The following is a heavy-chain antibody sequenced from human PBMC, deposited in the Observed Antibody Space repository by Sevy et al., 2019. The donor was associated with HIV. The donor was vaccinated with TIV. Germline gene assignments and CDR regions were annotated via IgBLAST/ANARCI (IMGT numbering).Heavy chain of an antibody. Sequence: SETLSLTSTVSGDSISSSYWIWIRQPPGKGLEWIGYIYYSGITNYNPSLKSRVTISRDMSKNQFSLKLSSVTAADTAVYYCARGSQYYYYAMDVWGQGTTVTVSS. V-gene: IGHV4-59*01. CDR2: IYYSGIT. CDR3: ARGSQYYYYAMDV. J-gene: IGHJ6*02. CDR1: GDSISSSY.